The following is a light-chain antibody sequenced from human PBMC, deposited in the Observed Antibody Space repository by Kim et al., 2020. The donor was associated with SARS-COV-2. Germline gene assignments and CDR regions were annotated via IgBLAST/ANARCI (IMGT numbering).Light chain of an antibody. V-gene: IGLV4-69*01. CDR3: QTWDTGIRV. Sequence: APGKLTCTLSSGHSSYAIEWHQQKPEKGPRYLMKLNSDGSHSKGDGIPDRFSGSSSGAERYLTISSLQSEDEADYYCQTWDTGIRVFGGGTKLTVL. CDR1: SGHSSYA. CDR2: LNSDGSH. J-gene: IGLJ3*02.